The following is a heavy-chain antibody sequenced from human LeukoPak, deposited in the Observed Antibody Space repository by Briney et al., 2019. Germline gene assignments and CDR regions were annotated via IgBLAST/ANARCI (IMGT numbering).Heavy chain of an antibody. CDR1: GFTFSSYS. D-gene: IGHD3-10*01. Sequence: GGSLRLSCAASGFTFSSYSMNWVRQAPGKGLEWVSSISSSSSYIYYADSVKGRFTISRDNAKNSLYLQMNSLRAEDTAVYYRARAGFGEFLYYYYGMDVWGQGTTVTVSS. V-gene: IGHV3-21*01. J-gene: IGHJ6*02. CDR2: ISSSSSYI. CDR3: ARAGFGEFLYYYYGMDV.